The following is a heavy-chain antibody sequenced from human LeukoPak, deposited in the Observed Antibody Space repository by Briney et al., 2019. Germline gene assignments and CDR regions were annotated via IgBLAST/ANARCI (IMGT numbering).Heavy chain of an antibody. CDR3: ARDGNRGY. Sequence: PGGSLRLSCAASGFTFSSYGMSWVRQAPGKGLEWVSAISGSGGNTYYADSVKGRFTISRDNAKNTLYLQMNSLRAEDTAVYYCARDGNRGYWGQGTLVTVSS. J-gene: IGHJ4*02. D-gene: IGHD1/OR15-1a*01. V-gene: IGHV3-23*01. CDR2: ISGSGGNT. CDR1: GFTFSSYG.